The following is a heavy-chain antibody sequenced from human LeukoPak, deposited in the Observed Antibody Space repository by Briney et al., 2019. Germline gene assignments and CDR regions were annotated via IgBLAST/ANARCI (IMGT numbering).Heavy chain of an antibody. J-gene: IGHJ4*02. CDR2: IYPGDSGT. CDR1: GYNFPNHW. D-gene: IGHD4-11*01. Sequence: GESLKISCKASGYNFPNHWIGWVRQMPGEGLEWMALIYPGDSGTRYSPSFQGQVIISVDKSINTAYMQWSSLKASDTAVYYCVRRELTNEVFKYWGQGTLVTVSS. CDR3: VRRELTNEVFKY. V-gene: IGHV5-51*01.